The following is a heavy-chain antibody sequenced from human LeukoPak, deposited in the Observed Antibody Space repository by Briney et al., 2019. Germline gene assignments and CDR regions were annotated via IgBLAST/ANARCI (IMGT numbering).Heavy chain of an antibody. CDR1: GFTFSSYW. J-gene: IGHJ4*02. D-gene: IGHD2-2*01. Sequence: GGSLRLSCAASGFTFSSYWMSWVRQAPGKGLEWVANIKEDGSQKNYVDSVKGRFTISRDNGKNSLYLQMNRLRAEDTAVYYCARPRGCGSSRCNNFDYWGQGTLVTVSS. CDR3: ARPRGCGSSRCNNFDY. CDR2: IKEDGSQK. V-gene: IGHV3-7*01.